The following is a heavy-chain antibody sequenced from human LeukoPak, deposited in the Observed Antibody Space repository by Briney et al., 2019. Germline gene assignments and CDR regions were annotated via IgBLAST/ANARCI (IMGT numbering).Heavy chain of an antibody. J-gene: IGHJ4*02. Sequence: PSETLSLTCAVYGGSSSGYYWSWIRQPPGKGLEWIGEINHSGSTNYNPSLKSRVTISVDTSKNQFSLKLSSVTAADTAVYYCARGRRYYYDSSGYFFWGQGTLVTVSS. CDR1: GGSSSGYY. CDR3: ARGRRYYYDSSGYFF. V-gene: IGHV4-34*01. CDR2: INHSGST. D-gene: IGHD3-22*01.